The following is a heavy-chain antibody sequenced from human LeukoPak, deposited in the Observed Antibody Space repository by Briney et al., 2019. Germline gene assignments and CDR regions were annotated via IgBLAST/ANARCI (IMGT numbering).Heavy chain of an antibody. CDR3: ARGGSRWPLNVFDY. V-gene: IGHV3-66*01. Sequence: PGGSLRLSCAASGFTVSSNYMSWVRQAPGKGLEWVSVIYSGGSTYYADSVKGRFTISRDDSENTGFLQMNSLRAEDTAVYYCARGGSRWPLNVFDYWGQGTLVTVSS. CDR2: IYSGGST. CDR1: GFTVSSNY. D-gene: IGHD6-13*01. J-gene: IGHJ4*02.